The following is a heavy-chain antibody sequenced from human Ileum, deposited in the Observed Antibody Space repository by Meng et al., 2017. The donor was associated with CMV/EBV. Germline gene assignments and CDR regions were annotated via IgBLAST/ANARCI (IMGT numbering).Heavy chain of an antibody. CDR1: GGSMSGYN. J-gene: IGHJ4*02. CDR2: IYVSVST. V-gene: IGHV4-4*07. Sequence: HVHSQERGPGLVKPSETLSLTCSVSGGSMSGYNWGWIRQPAGKGLEWIGRIYVSVSTDYNPSLKSRATMSVDTSKKQFSLRLTSVTAADTAVYFCAREVDVDGAVPQKGGYYYDYWGQGILVTVSS. CDR3: AREVDVDGAVPQKGGYYYDY. D-gene: IGHD3-3*01.